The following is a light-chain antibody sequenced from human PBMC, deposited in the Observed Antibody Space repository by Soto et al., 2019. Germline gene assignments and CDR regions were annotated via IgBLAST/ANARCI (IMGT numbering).Light chain of an antibody. CDR3: YSYAGTNTHV. CDR2: DVT. Sequence: QSVLTQPRSVSGSPGQSVTISCTETSSDVGGFNSVSWYQHHPDKVPKLMIYDVTKRPSGVPFRFSGSKSGNTASLTISGLQADDEADYYCYSYAGTNTHVFGTGTKVTV. CDR1: SSDVGGFNS. V-gene: IGLV2-11*01. J-gene: IGLJ1*01.